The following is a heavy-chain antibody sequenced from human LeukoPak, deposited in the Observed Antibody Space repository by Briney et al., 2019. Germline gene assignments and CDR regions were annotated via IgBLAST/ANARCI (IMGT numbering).Heavy chain of an antibody. CDR2: ISAYNGNT. CDR3: ARLPLGYCSGGSCYFVDY. Sequence: AASVKVSCKASGYTFTSYGISWVRQAPGQGLEWTGWISAYNGNTNYAQKLQGRVTMTTDTSTSTAYMELRSLRSDDTAVYYCARLPLGYCSGGSCYFVDYWGQGTLVTVSS. CDR1: GYTFTSYG. D-gene: IGHD2-15*01. J-gene: IGHJ4*02. V-gene: IGHV1-18*01.